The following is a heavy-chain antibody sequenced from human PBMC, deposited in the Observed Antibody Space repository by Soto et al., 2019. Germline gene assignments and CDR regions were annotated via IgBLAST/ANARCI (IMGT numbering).Heavy chain of an antibody. CDR2: ISSSSSYI. J-gene: IGHJ6*03. D-gene: IGHD5-12*01. V-gene: IGHV3-21*01. CDR3: ARVSGYDHRLNYYYYYYMDV. CDR1: GFTFSSYS. Sequence: GGSLRLSCAASGFTFSSYSMNWVRQAPGKGLEWVSSISSSSSYIYYADSVRGRFTISRDNAKNSLYLQMNSLRAEDTAVYYFARVSGYDHRLNYYYYYYMDVWGKGTTVTVSS.